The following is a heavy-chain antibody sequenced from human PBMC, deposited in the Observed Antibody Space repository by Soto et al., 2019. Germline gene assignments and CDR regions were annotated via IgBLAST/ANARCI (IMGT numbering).Heavy chain of an antibody. J-gene: IGHJ4*02. Sequence: SETLSLTCTVSGGSISSYYWSWIRQPPGKGLEWIGYIYYSGSTTYNPSLKSRVTISVDTSKNQFSLKLSSVTAAGTAVYYCMLGSGWKDFDYWGQGTLVTVSS. CDR2: IYYSGST. CDR1: GGSISSYY. D-gene: IGHD3-22*01. CDR3: MLGSGWKDFDY. V-gene: IGHV4-59*08.